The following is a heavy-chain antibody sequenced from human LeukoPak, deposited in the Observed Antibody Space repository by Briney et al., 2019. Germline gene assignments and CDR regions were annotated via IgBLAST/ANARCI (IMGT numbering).Heavy chain of an antibody. V-gene: IGHV3-15*01. Sequence: GGSLRLSCAPSGFTFRNAWMSWVRQAPGKGLEWVGRIKTKTAGGTADYAAPVRGRFTISRDDSKNTLFLQMNSLKTEDTAVYYCTTEGGALPNTSCDHWGQGTLVTVSS. CDR1: GFTFRNAW. J-gene: IGHJ4*02. D-gene: IGHD2-2*01. CDR3: TTEGGALPNTSCDH. CDR2: IKTKTAGGTA.